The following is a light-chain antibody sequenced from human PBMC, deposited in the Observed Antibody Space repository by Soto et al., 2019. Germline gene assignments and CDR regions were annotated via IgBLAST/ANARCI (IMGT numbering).Light chain of an antibody. CDR3: QQYNSYSSVT. V-gene: IGKV1-5*03. Sequence: DIQMTQSPSTLSASVGDRVTFTCRASQSIGTWLAWYQQKTGKAPNLLIYKASSLESGVPSRFSGSGSGTEFTLTISNLQPDDFATYFCQQYNSYSSVTFGQGTRLESK. CDR2: KAS. J-gene: IGKJ5*01. CDR1: QSIGTW.